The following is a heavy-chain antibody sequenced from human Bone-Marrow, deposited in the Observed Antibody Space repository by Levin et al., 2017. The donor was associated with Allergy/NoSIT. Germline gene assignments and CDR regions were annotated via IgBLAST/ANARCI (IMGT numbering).Heavy chain of an antibody. CDR1: GGSVSSRSCY. D-gene: IGHD3-3*01. CDR2: MYYSGIT. V-gene: IGHV4-39*01. J-gene: IGHJ5*02. Sequence: PSETLSLTCTVSGGSVSSRSCYWGWIRQSPGKGLEWIVSMYYSGITYDTPSLKSRVTISMDMSKNQLSLQMTSVTVADTALYYCARQCVGDFWSGILWFDTWGQGTLVIVSS. CDR3: ARQCVGDFWSGILWFDT.